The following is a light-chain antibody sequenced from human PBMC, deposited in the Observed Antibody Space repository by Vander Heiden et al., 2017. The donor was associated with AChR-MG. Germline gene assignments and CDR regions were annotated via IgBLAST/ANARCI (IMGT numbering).Light chain of an antibody. V-gene: IGLV2-14*03. CDR1: SSDVGAYNY. J-gene: IGLJ1*01. CDR2: DVS. CDR3: SSYTSSSPYV. Sequence: QSALTQPASVFGSPGQSITISCTGTSSDVGAYNYVSWYQQHPGKAPKVMIYDVSKRPSGVSNRFSGSKSGNTASLTISGLQAEDEADYYCSSYTSSSPYVFGTGTKVTVL.